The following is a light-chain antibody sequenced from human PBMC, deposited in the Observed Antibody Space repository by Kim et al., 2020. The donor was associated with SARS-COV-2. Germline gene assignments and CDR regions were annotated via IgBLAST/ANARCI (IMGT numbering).Light chain of an antibody. CDR2: GAS. CDR1: QSIGFN. CDR3: QQYDSWPPYT. J-gene: IGKJ2*01. V-gene: IGKV3-15*01. Sequence: VSHVESATLSCRASQSIGFNVAWYQQKPGQAPRLLIRGASTRATGFPARLSGTGSGTEFTLTISSLQSEDFAVYYCQQYDSWPPYTFGQGTSWRS.